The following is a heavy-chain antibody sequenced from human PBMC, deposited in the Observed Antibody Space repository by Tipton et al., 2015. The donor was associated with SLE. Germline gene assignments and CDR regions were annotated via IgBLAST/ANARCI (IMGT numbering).Heavy chain of an antibody. D-gene: IGHD3-22*01. Sequence: TLSLTCIVSGDSFSSSNYCWGWIRQPPGKGPEWIGTIHYSGSTYYSPSLKSRVTISVDTSKNQFSLKLSSVTAADTAVYFCARPSYYYDSSEGTAYFDLWGRGTLVTVSS. CDR2: IHYSGST. J-gene: IGHJ2*01. V-gene: IGHV4-39*01. CDR1: GDSFSSSNYC. CDR3: ARPSYYYDSSEGTAYFDL.